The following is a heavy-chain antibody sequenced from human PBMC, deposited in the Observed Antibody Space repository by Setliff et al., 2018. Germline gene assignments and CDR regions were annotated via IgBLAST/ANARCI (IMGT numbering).Heavy chain of an antibody. CDR2: IRHDGTNE. CDR3: ARTYCSDTSCYDYYYYMDV. V-gene: IGHV3-30*02. J-gene: IGHJ6*03. Sequence: GGSLRLSCAASGFTSNMYGVHWVRQAPGKGLEWVAYIRHDGTNENYAESVKGRFTISRDNSNNTLYLQMNSLRAEDTAVYYCARTYCSDTSCYDYYYYMDVWGKGTTVTVSS. D-gene: IGHD2-2*01. CDR1: GFTSNMYG.